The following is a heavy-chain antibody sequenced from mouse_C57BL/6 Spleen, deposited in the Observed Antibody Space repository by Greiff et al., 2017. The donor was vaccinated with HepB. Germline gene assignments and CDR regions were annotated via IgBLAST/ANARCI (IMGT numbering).Heavy chain of an antibody. D-gene: IGHD2-3*01. Sequence: EVQLVESGGGLVQPGGSLSLSCAASGFTFTDYYMSWVRQPPGKALEWLGFIRNKANGYTTEYSGSVKGRFTISRDNSQSNLYLQMNALRDEDSDNYYCGRYKAYDYFDYWGQGTTLTVSS. CDR1: GFTFTDYY. V-gene: IGHV7-3*01. J-gene: IGHJ2*01. CDR3: GRYKAYDYFDY. CDR2: IRNKANGYTT.